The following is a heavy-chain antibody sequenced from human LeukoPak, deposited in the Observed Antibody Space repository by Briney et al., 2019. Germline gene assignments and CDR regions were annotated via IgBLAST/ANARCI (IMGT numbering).Heavy chain of an antibody. CDR3: ARDYDILTGYYYYYGMDV. CDR1: GGSFSGYY. CDR2: IKDSGST. D-gene: IGHD3-9*01. Sequence: SGTLSLTCAVYGGSFSGYYWSWIRQPPGKGLEWIGEIKDSGSTNYNLSLKSRVTISVDTSKNQFSLKLSSVTAADTAVYYCARDYDILTGYYYYYGMDVWGQGTTVTVS. J-gene: IGHJ6*02. V-gene: IGHV4-34*01.